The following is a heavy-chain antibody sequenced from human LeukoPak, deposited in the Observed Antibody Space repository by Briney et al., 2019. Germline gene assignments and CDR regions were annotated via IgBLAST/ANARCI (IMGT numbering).Heavy chain of an antibody. D-gene: IGHD3-10*01. J-gene: IGHJ4*02. V-gene: IGHV4-30-4*01. CDR2: VYYSGST. Sequence: SETLSLTCTVSGXSIAPGNDYWSWIRQPPGKDLEWIGYVYYSGSTYYNPSLKSRVTISVDTSKNQFSLTLSSLTAADTAVYYCARGVGSYYFDYWGQGTLVTVSS. CDR1: GXSIAPGNDY. CDR3: ARGVGSYYFDY.